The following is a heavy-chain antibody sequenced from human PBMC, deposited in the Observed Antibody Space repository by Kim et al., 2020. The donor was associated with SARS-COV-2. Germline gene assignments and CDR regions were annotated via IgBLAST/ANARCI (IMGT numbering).Heavy chain of an antibody. D-gene: IGHD6-13*01. CDR2: IYYSGST. CDR3: ARRQGDSSSWYFSYYG. J-gene: IGHJ6*01. CDR1: GGSISSSSYY. V-gene: IGHV4-39*01. Sequence: SETLSLTCTVSGGSISSSSYYWGWIRQPPGKGLEWIGSIYYSGSTYYNPSLKSRVTISVDTSKNQFSLKLSSVTAADTAVYYCARRQGDSSSWYFSYYG.